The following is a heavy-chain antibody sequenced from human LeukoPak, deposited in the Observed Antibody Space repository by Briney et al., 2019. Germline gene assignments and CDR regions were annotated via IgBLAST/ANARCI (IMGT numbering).Heavy chain of an antibody. CDR1: GFTFSSYA. CDR2: ISGSGGST. J-gene: IGHJ4*02. CDR3: AKFADDYVWGSSPFDY. V-gene: IGHV3-23*01. D-gene: IGHD3-16*01. Sequence: GGSLRPSCAASGFTFSSYAMSWVRQAPGKGLEWVSAISGSGGSTYYADSVKGRFTISRDNSKNTLYLQMNSLRAEDTAVYYCAKFADDYVWGSSPFDYWGQGTLVTVSS.